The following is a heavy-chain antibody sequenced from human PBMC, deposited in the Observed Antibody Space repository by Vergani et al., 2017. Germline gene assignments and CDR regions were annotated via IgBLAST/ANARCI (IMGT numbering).Heavy chain of an antibody. CDR1: GFTFDDYA. J-gene: IGHJ4*02. CDR3: AKVPGVGATDIPTLFDY. V-gene: IGHV3-9*01. Sequence: EVQLVESGGGLVQPGRSLRLSCAASGFTFDDYAMHWVRQAPGKGLEWVSGISWNSGSIGYADSVKGRFTISRDNAKNSLYLQMNSLRAEDTALYYRAKVPGVGATDIPTLFDYWGQGTLVTVSS. CDR2: ISWNSGSI. D-gene: IGHD1-26*01.